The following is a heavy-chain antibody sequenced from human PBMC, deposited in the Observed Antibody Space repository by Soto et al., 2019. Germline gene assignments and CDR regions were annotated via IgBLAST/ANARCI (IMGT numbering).Heavy chain of an antibody. CDR3: AMGLLGCGGDCYSGEDY. CDR2: IIPIFGTA. V-gene: IGHV1-69*01. D-gene: IGHD2-21*02. CDR1: GGTFSSYA. Sequence: QVQLVQSGAEVKKPGSSVKVSCKASGGTFSSYAISWVRQAPGQGLEWMGGIIPIFGTANYAQKFQGRVTITAGESTSTAYMELSSLRSEDTAVYYCAMGLLGCGGDCYSGEDYWGQGTLVTVSS. J-gene: IGHJ4*02.